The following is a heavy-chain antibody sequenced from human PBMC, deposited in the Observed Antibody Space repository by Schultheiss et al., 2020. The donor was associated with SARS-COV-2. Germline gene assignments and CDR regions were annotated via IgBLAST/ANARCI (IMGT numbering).Heavy chain of an antibody. D-gene: IGHD6-19*01. CDR3: AREPRTYSSGWYDYYYYMDV. J-gene: IGHJ6*03. Sequence: GSLRLSCTVSGGSISSGGYYWSWIRQPPGKGLEWIGYIYYSGSTNYNPSLKSRVTISVDTSKNQFSLKLSSVTAADTAVYYCAREPRTYSSGWYDYYYYMDVWGKGTTVTVSS. V-gene: IGHV4-61*08. CDR2: IYYSGST. CDR1: GGSISSGGYY.